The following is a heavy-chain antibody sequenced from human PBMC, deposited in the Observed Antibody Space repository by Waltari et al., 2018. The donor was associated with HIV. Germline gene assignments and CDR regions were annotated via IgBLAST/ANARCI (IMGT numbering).Heavy chain of an antibody. V-gene: IGHV7-4-1*02. CDR2: INTNTGNP. J-gene: IGHJ3*02. D-gene: IGHD3-16*01. Sequence: QVQLVQSGSELKKPGASVKVSCKASGYTFTSYAMNWVRQAPGQGLEWMGWINTNTGNPTYAQGFTGRFVFSLDTSVSTAYLQISSLKAEDTAVYYCARDGQLGGEVWAQCPAFDIWGQGTMVTVSS. CDR1: GYTFTSYA. CDR3: ARDGQLGGEVWAQCPAFDI.